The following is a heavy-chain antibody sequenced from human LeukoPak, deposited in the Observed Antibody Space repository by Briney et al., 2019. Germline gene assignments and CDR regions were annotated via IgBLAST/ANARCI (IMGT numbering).Heavy chain of an antibody. CDR1: GDSVSSNSVT. Sequence: SQTLSLTCAISGDSVSSNSVTWNWIRQSPSRGLEWLGRTYYRSTWYNDYAVSVRGRITVNPDTSNNQFSLNLSSVTAADTALYYCARSYDTSGYYYLGYWGQGTLVTVSS. D-gene: IGHD3-22*01. J-gene: IGHJ4*02. CDR3: ARSYDTSGYYYLGY. V-gene: IGHV6-1*01. CDR2: TYYRSTWYN.